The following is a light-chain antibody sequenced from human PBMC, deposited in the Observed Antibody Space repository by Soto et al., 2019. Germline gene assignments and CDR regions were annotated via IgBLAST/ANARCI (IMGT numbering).Light chain of an antibody. CDR2: AAS. CDR1: QSISTY. CDR3: QQSYTTPWT. V-gene: IGKV1-39*01. Sequence: EIQMTQSPSSLSASVGDRVTITCRASQSISTYLNWYQRKPGQAPQLLMYAASILHSGVPSRFSGSGSGTGFTLTISSLQPEDIATYFCQQSYTTPWTFDQGTKVEIK. J-gene: IGKJ1*01.